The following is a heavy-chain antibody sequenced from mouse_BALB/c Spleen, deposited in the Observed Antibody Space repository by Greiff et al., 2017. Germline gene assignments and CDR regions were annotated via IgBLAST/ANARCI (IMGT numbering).Heavy chain of an antibody. V-gene: IGHV5-6-3*01. CDR1: GFIFSSYG. J-gene: IGHJ2*01. CDR2: INSNGGST. D-gene: IGHD1-2*01. CDR3: ARYYGYGYFDY. Sequence: EVKLMESGGGLVQPGGSLKLSCAASGFIFSSYGMSWVRQTPDKRLELVATINSNGGSTYYPDSVKGRFTISRDNAKNTLYLQMSSLKSEDTAMYYCARYYGYGYFDYWGQGTTLTVSS.